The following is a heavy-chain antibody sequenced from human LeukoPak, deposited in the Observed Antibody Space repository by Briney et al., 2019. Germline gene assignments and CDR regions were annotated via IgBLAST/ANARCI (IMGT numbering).Heavy chain of an antibody. CDR3: AKDFVYSSGWYETRLHFDY. J-gene: IGHJ4*02. D-gene: IGHD6-19*01. CDR1: GFTFSVYS. CDR2: ISYDGRTK. V-gene: IGHV3-30*18. Sequence: GGSLRLSCAASGFTFSVYSVHRVRRALRKGLEWVAHISYDGRTKYYADSVKGRFTISRDNSKNTLYLQMNSLRAEDTAVYYCAKDFVYSSGWYETRLHFDYWGQGTLVTVSS.